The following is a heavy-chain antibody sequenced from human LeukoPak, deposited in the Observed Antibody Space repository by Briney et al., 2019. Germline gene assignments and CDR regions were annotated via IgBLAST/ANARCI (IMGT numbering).Heavy chain of an antibody. V-gene: IGHV3-66*01. CDR1: GFTVSSNY. Sequence: PGGSLRLSCAASGFTVSSNYMSWVRQAPGKGLEWVSVIYSGGSTYYADSVKGRFTISRDNSKNTLYLQMNSLRAEDTAVYYCARDFSSGWYGSYYYGMDVWGQGTTVTVCS. CDR2: IYSGGST. D-gene: IGHD6-19*01. J-gene: IGHJ6*02. CDR3: ARDFSSGWYGSYYYGMDV.